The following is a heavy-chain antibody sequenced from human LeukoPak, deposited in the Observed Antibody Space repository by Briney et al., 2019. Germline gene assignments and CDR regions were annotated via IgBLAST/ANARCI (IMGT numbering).Heavy chain of an antibody. CDR1: GFTFSSYA. CDR2: ISSRGSTI. Sequence: GGSLRLSCAASGFTFSSYAMSWVRQAPGKGLEWVSYISSRGSTIYYADSVKGRFTISRDNAKNSLYLQMNSLRAEDTAVYYCAKGYSSGWYSWWYFDLWGRGTLVTVSS. CDR3: AKGYSSGWYSWWYFDL. J-gene: IGHJ2*01. V-gene: IGHV3-48*03. D-gene: IGHD6-19*01.